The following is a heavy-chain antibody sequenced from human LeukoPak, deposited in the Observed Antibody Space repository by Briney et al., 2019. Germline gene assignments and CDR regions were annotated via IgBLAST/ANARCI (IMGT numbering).Heavy chain of an antibody. Sequence: PGGTLRLSCAASGFTFSSYGMSWVRQAPGKGLEWASAISGSGGSTYYADSVKGRFTISRDNSKNTLYLQMNSLRAEDTAVYYCARGEGQGEFDDWGQGTLVTVSS. CDR2: ISGSGGST. D-gene: IGHD3-16*01. CDR1: GFTFSSYG. J-gene: IGHJ4*02. CDR3: ARGEGQGEFDD. V-gene: IGHV3-23*01.